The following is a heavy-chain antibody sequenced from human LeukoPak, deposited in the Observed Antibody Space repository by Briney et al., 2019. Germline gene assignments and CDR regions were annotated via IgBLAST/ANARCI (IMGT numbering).Heavy chain of an antibody. V-gene: IGHV3-13*01. CDR1: GFTFSSHD. CDR2: IGTGGDT. J-gene: IGHJ6*02. CDR3: ARGPRYGSSGYPNYGMDV. Sequence: GGSLRLSCAASGFTFSSHDMHWVRQATGKGLEWVSAIGTGGDTYYVDAVKGRFTISRENAKNSLYLQMNSLRAGDTAVYYCARGPRYGSSGYPNYGMDVSGQGTTVTVSS. D-gene: IGHD3-22*01.